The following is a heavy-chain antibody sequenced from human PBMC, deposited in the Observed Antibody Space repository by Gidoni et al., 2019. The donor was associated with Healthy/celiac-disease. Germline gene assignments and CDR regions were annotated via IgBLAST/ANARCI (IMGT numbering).Heavy chain of an antibody. CDR2: IIPIFGTA. CDR1: GGTFSSYA. J-gene: IGHJ4*02. Sequence: QVQLVQSGAEVKKPGSSVKVSCKASGGTFSSYAISWVRQAPGQGLEWMGGIIPIFGTANYAQKYQGRVTITADKSTSTAYMGLSSLRSEDTAVYYCARHIGRASKGSYNYWGQGTLVTVSS. V-gene: IGHV1-69*06. D-gene: IGHD3-10*01. CDR3: ARHIGRASKGSYNY.